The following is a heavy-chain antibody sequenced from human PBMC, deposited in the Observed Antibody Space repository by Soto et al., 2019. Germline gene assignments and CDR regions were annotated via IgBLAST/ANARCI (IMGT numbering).Heavy chain of an antibody. CDR2: ISTTSTYI. CDR1: GCTFIVDA. V-gene: IGHV3-21*01. J-gene: IGHJ6*02. CDR3: VRDYVMDV. Sequence: GSLRLSFAASGCTFIVDAMNWVRQAPGKGLEWVSSISTTSTYIYYADSVKGRFTISRDNANNSLHLQMNSLRAEDTAVYYCVRDYVMDVWGQGTTVTVSS. D-gene: IGHD3-10*02.